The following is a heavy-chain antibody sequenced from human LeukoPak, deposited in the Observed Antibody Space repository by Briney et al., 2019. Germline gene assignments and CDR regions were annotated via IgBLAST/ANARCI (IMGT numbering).Heavy chain of an antibody. CDR3: ARERGQRFLVGERRWFDP. D-gene: IGHD1-26*01. V-gene: IGHV3-11*04. CDR2: ISSSGYTI. J-gene: IGHJ5*02. Sequence: GGSLRLSCAASGFTFSDYYMTWIRQAPGKGLEWVSYISSSGYTIYYADSVKGRFTISRDNADNSLYLQMNSLRPEDTAMYYCARERGQRFLVGERRWFDPWGQGTLVTVSS. CDR1: GFTFSDYY.